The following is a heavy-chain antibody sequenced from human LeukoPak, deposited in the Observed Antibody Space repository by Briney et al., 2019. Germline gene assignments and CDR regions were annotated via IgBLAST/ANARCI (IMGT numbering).Heavy chain of an antibody. Sequence: SETLSLTCAVYGGSFSGYYWSWIRQPPGKGLEWIGEINHSGSTNYNPSLKSRVTISVDTSKNQFSLQLNSVTPEDTAVYYCARGIVYSSNYYYYYGMDVWGQGTTVTVSS. J-gene: IGHJ6*02. CDR3: ARGIVYSSNYYYYYGMDV. D-gene: IGHD6-13*01. CDR1: GGSFSGYY. CDR2: INHSGST. V-gene: IGHV4-34*01.